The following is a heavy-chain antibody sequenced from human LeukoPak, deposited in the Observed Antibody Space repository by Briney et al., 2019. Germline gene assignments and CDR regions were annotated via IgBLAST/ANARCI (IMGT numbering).Heavy chain of an antibody. V-gene: IGHV3-7*04. CDR1: GFTFSSYW. Sequence: GGSLRLSCAASGFTFSSYWMTWVRQAPGQGLEWVAHINGDGSEKYHVDSVKGRFTISGDNAKNSLYLQMNSLRAEDTAVYYCARDLGYCSGTACYACFDYWGRGTLVTVSS. CDR3: ARDLGYCSGTACYACFDY. CDR2: INGDGSEK. D-gene: IGHD2-2*01. J-gene: IGHJ4*02.